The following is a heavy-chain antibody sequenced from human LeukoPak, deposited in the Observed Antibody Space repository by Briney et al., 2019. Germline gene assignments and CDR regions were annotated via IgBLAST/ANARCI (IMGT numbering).Heavy chain of an antibody. D-gene: IGHD2-8*01. CDR1: GFTFSSYS. V-gene: IGHV3-48*04. J-gene: IGHJ5*02. CDR3: ARVVLMVYASKEQAWFDP. Sequence: GGSLRLSCAASGFTFSSYSMNWVRQAPGKGLEWVSYISSSSSTIYYADSVKGRFTISRDNAKNSLYLQMNSLRAEDTAVYYCARVVLMVYASKEQAWFDPWGQGTLVTVSS. CDR2: ISSSSSTI.